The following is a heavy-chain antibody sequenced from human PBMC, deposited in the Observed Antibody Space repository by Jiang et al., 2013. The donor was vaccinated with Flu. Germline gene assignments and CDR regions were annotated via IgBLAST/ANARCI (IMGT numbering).Heavy chain of an antibody. Sequence: GIIPIFGTVHYAQNFQGRVTITADESTSTAYMELSSLRSEDTAVYYCARGRGYGTYDFDYWGQGTLVTVSS. CDR3: ARGRGYGTYDFDY. V-gene: IGHV1-69*01. CDR2: IIPIFGTV. D-gene: IGHD4-17*01. J-gene: IGHJ4*02.